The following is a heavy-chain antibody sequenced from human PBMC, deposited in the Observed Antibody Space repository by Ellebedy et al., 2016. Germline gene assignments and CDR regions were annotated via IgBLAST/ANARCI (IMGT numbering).Heavy chain of an antibody. CDR1: GYTFTDYY. CDR2: IIPSGGTT. CDR3: VREKAGGTLDY. V-gene: IGHV1-46*01. Sequence: ASVKVSCKASGYTFTDYYIHWVRQAPGQGLEWMGIIIPSGGTTNYAQKFQGRVTMTRDTSTSTVSMELSSLRSEDTAVYYCVREKAGGTLDYWGQGTLVTVSS. D-gene: IGHD6-13*01. J-gene: IGHJ4*02.